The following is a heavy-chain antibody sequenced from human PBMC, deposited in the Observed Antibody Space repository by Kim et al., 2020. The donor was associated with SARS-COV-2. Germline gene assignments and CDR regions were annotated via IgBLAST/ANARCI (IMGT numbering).Heavy chain of an antibody. CDR2: ISSSSSYI. CDR1: GFNFSSYS. CDR3: ARDPSLGGTTSDD. D-gene: IGHD3-16*01. J-gene: IGHJ4*02. Sequence: GGSLRLSCAASGFNFSSYSMNWVRQAPGKGLEWVSSISSSSSYIYYADSVKGRFTISRDNAKNSLYLQMNSLRAEDTAVYYCARDPSLGGTTSDDWGQGTLVTVSS. V-gene: IGHV3-21*01.